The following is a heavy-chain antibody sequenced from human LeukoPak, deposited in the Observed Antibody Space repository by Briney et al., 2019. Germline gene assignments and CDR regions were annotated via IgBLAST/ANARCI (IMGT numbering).Heavy chain of an antibody. CDR3: ARQEMATTTGRPDY. J-gene: IGHJ4*02. CDR1: GDSVSSNSAA. CDR2: TYYRSKWFY. D-gene: IGHD5-24*01. V-gene: IGHV6-1*01. Sequence: SQTLSLTCAISGDSVSSNSAAWDWIRQSPSRGLEWLGRTYYRSKWFYDYAVSVKSRITINPDTSKNQFSLKLSSVTAADTAVYYCARQEMATTTGRPDYWGQGTLVTVSS.